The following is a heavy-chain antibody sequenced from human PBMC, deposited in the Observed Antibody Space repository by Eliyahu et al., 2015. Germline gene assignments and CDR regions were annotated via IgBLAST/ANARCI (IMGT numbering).Heavy chain of an antibody. D-gene: IGHD3-22*01. J-gene: IGHJ3*02. CDR1: GGSMNDYY. V-gene: IGHV4-4*07. CDR2: IYSSGTT. CDR3: VRDLTLRIVAYDAFDI. Sequence: QVQLQESGPAVVKPSETLSLTCXVSGGSMNDYYWSWIRQPAGKGLEWIGRIYSSGTTIYNPSLESRVTISVDTSKNQFSLKLNSVTAADTAVYYCVRDLTLRIVAYDAFDIWGQGTMVTVSS.